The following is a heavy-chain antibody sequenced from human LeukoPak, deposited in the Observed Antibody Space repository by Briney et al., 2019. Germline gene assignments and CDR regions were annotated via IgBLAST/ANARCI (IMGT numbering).Heavy chain of an antibody. J-gene: IGHJ5*02. D-gene: IGHD3-10*01. CDR3: ARARIPKIRITMVRGVHNWFDP. Sequence: SETLSLTCTASGGSISSYYWSWIRQPPGKGLEWIGYIYYSGSTNYNPSLKSRVTISVDTSKNQFSLKLSSVTAADTAVYYCARARIPKIRITMVRGVHNWFDPWGQGTLVTVSS. CDR1: GGSISSYY. V-gene: IGHV4-59*08. CDR2: IYYSGST.